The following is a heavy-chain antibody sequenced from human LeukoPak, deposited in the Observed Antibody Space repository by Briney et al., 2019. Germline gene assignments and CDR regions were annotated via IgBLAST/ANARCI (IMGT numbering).Heavy chain of an antibody. V-gene: IGHV4-34*01. Sequence: SETLSLTCAVYGGSFSGYYWSWIRQPPRKGLEWIGEINHSESTNYNPSLKSRVTISVDTSKNQFSLKVRSVTAADTVVYYCARGQVGSYASHNNYGRDVGGQGTRVTVPS. CDR2: INHSEST. CDR3: ARGQVGSYASHNNYGRDV. CDR1: GGSFSGYY. J-gene: IGHJ6*02. D-gene: IGHD2-8*01.